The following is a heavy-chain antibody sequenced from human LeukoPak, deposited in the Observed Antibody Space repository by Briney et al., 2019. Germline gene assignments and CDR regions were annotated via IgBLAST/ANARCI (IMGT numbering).Heavy chain of an antibody. Sequence: SETLSLTCTVSGGSISSYYWSWIRQPPGQGLEWIGYTYYSGSTNYNPSLKSRVTISEDTSKNQFSLKLSSVTAADTAVYYCASGLGGYDAFDIWGQGTMVTVSS. J-gene: IGHJ3*02. CDR1: GGSISSYY. V-gene: IGHV4-59*01. D-gene: IGHD6-13*01. CDR3: ASGLGGYDAFDI. CDR2: TYYSGST.